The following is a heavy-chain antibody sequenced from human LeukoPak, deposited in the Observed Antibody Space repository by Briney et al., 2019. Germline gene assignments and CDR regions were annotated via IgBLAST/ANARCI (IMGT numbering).Heavy chain of an antibody. CDR2: IWYDGSNK. J-gene: IGHJ4*02. V-gene: IGHV3-33*06. Sequence: GGSLRLSCAASGFTFSSYGMHWVRQAPGKGLERVAVIWYDGSNKYYADSVKGRFTISRDNSKNTLYLQMNSLRAEDTAVYYCAKEGDYDYVWGSFLDYWGEGTLVTVSS. CDR3: AKEGDYDYVWGSFLDY. D-gene: IGHD3-16*01. CDR1: GFTFSSYG.